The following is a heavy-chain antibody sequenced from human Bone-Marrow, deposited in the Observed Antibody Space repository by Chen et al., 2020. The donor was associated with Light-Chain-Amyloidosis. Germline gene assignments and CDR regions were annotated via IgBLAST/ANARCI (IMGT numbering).Heavy chain of an antibody. D-gene: IGHD5-12*01. CDR3: ARRRDGYNFDY. CDR1: GYTFPNYW. Sequence: EVQLEQSGPEVKKPGESLKISCKGSGYTFPNYWIGWVRQMPGKGLEWMGVLYPDDSDARYSPSFEGQVTISAAKSITTAYLQWRSLKASDTAMYYCARRRDGYNFDYWGQGTLVTVSS. J-gene: IGHJ4*02. V-gene: IGHV5-51*01. CDR2: LYPDDSDA.